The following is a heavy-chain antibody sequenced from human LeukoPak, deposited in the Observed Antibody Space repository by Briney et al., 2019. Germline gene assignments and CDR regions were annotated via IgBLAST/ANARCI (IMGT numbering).Heavy chain of an antibody. D-gene: IGHD2-2*01. Sequence: SGSLRLACAAPGFTFSSYAIRWVRQAPGKGLEWDSAIIGSGGRIYYEASVKGRFTISRDNSKNTLYLQMNSLRAEDTAVYSCAKDPVPLYCSSTSCPQGVWGQGTTVTVSS. V-gene: IGHV3-23*01. J-gene: IGHJ6*02. CDR2: IIGSGGRI. CDR1: GFTFSSYA. CDR3: AKDPVPLYCSSTSCPQGV.